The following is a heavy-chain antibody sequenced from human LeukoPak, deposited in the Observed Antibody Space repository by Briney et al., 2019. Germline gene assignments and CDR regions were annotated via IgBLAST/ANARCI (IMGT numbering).Heavy chain of an antibody. CDR3: AKEVRYSHGRYYYYYYGMDV. J-gene: IGHJ6*02. D-gene: IGHD5-18*01. CDR1: GFTFSSYG. Sequence: PGGSLRLSCAASGFTFSSYGMHWVRQAPGKGLEWVAVISYDGSNKYYADSVKGRFTISRDNSKNTLYLQMNSLRAEDTAVYYCAKEVRYSHGRYYYYYYGMDVWGQGTTVTVSS. V-gene: IGHV3-30*18. CDR2: ISYDGSNK.